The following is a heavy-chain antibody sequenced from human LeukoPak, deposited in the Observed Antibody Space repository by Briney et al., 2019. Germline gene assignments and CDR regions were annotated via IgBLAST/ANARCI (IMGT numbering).Heavy chain of an antibody. D-gene: IGHD4-17*01. CDR1: GFTFSSYG. J-gene: IGHJ5*02. Sequence: GGSLRLSCAASGFTFSSYGMHWVRQAPGKGLEWVSFIRYDGSNEYYADSVKGRFTISRDNPKNTLYLQMNSPRAEDTAIYYCAKDRGDYTNWFDPWGQGTLVTVSS. CDR2: IRYDGSNE. CDR3: AKDRGDYTNWFDP. V-gene: IGHV3-30*02.